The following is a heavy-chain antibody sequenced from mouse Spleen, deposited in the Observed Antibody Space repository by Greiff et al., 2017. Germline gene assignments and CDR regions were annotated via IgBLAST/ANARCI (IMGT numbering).Heavy chain of an antibody. D-gene: IGHD2-14*01. CDR3: ARHEAGYRYGGHLYFDY. Sequence: VVKPGASVKLSCKASGYTFTEYTIHWVKQRSGQGLEWIGWFYPGSGSIKYNEKFKDKATLTADKSSSTVYMELSRLTSEDSAVYFCARHEAGYRYGGHLYFDYWGQGTTLTVSS. V-gene: IGHV1-62-2*01. CDR1: GYTFTEYT. J-gene: IGHJ2*01. CDR2: FYPGSGSI.